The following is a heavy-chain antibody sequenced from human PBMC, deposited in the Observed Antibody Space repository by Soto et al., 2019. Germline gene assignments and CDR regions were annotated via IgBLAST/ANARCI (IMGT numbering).Heavy chain of an antibody. D-gene: IGHD3-16*02. Sequence: GGSLRLSCAASGFTFSNNGMHWVRQAPGKGLEWVAVISYYENNQYYADSVKGRFTISRDNSNDTLYLQMSGLRPEDTTVYYCAKDLAVSSYYFDYWGKGTLVTVSS. CDR2: ISYYENNQ. V-gene: IGHV3-30*18. CDR3: AKDLAVSSYYFDY. J-gene: IGHJ4*02. CDR1: GFTFSNNG.